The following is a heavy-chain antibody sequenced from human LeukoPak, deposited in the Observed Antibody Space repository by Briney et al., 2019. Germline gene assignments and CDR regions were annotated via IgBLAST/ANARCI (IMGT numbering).Heavy chain of an antibody. D-gene: IGHD1-1*01. J-gene: IGHJ3*02. CDR1: GGSISSSSYY. CDR2: IYYSGST. V-gene: IGHV4-39*01. Sequence: PSETLSLTCTVSGGSISSSSYYWGWIRQPPGKGLEWIGSIYYSGSTYYNPSLKSRVTISVDTSKNQFSLKLSSVTAADTAVYYCARHTRPNQGAFDIWGQGTMVTVSS. CDR3: ARHTRPNQGAFDI.